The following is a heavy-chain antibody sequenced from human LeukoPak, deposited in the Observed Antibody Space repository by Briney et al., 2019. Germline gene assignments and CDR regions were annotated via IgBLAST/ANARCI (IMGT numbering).Heavy chain of an antibody. J-gene: IGHJ4*02. D-gene: IGHD1-26*01. Sequence: QPGGSLRLSCAASGFTFSDHPMDWVRQAPGKGLEWVGRIRNKANSYTTEYAASVQGRFTVSRDDSKNSLYLQMNSMKTEDTAVYYCTRLVGANDWGQGTLVTVSS. CDR2: IRNKANSYTT. CDR3: TRLVGAND. V-gene: IGHV3-72*01. CDR1: GFTFSDHP.